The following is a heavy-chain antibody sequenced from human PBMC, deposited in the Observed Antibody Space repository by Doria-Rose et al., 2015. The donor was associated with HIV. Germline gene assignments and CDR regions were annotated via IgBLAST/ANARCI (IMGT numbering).Heavy chain of an antibody. CDR3: ARIKSSRWYHKYYFDF. V-gene: IGHV2-26*01. CDR1: GVSLSSPGMG. CDR2: IFSDDER. J-gene: IGHJ4*02. D-gene: IGHD6-13*01. Sequence: QESGPVLVKPTETLTLTCTVSGVSLSSPGMGVSWIRQPPGKALEWLANIFSDDERSYKTSLKSRLAISRGTSNSQVVLTMTDMDPVDTATYYCARIKSSRWYHKYYFDFWGQVTLVIVSA.